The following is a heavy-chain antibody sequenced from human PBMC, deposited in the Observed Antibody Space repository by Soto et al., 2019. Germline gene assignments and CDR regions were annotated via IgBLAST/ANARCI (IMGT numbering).Heavy chain of an antibody. CDR3: ARGNYDILTGYYSQYNWFDP. V-gene: IGHV1-18*01. CDR1: GYTFTSYG. CDR2: ISAYNGNT. D-gene: IGHD3-9*01. Sequence: GASVKVSCKASGYTFTSYGISWVRQAPGQGLEWMGWISAYNGNTNYAQKLQGRVTMTTDTSTSTAYMELRSLRSDDTAVYYCARGNYDILTGYYSQYNWFDPWGQGTLVTVSS. J-gene: IGHJ5*02.